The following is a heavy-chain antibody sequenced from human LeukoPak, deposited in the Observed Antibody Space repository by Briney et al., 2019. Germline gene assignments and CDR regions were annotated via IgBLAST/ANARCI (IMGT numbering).Heavy chain of an antibody. CDR3: ATARFCSGGACYAEH. D-gene: IGHD2-15*01. CDR2: IYPGDSDT. V-gene: IGHV5-51*01. Sequence: PGESPKISCKGSGYSFTTSWIGWVRQMPGKGLERMGIIYPGDSDTRYSPSFQGQVTISVDKSISTAYLQWSSLKASDTAMYYCATARFCSGGACYAEHWGQGTLVTVSS. CDR1: GYSFTTSW. J-gene: IGHJ4*02.